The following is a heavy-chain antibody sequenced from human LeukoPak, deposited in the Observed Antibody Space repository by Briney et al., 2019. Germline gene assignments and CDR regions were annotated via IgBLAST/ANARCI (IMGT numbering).Heavy chain of an antibody. D-gene: IGHD5-12*01. J-gene: IGHJ4*02. CDR3: ARGKVATDFDY. V-gene: IGHV4-4*07. CDR2: IYTRGSI. Sequence: TSETLSLTCTVSGDAISSYYWSWIRQPAGKGLEWIGRIYTRGSINYNPSLKSRVTMSVDTSKNRFSLNLTSVTAADTAVYYCARGKVATDFDYWGQGTLVAISS. CDR1: GDAISSYY.